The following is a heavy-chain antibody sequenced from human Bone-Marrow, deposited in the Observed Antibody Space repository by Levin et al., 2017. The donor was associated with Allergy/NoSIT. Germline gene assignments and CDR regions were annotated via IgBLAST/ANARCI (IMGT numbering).Heavy chain of an antibody. J-gene: IGHJ4*02. Sequence: PGGSLRLSCGGSGFTFPTYAMSWVRQAPGKGLEWVSGISDSGDDTFYADSVKGRFTISRDNSKHALFLHMSSLRPEDTALYYCAKGRGYSAYDFDYWGQGTLVTVSS. CDR1: GFTFPTYA. D-gene: IGHD5-12*01. V-gene: IGHV3-23*01. CDR2: ISDSGDDT. CDR3: AKGRGYSAYDFDY.